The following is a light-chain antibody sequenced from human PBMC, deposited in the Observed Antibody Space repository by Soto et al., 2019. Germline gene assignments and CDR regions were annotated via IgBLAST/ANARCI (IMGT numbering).Light chain of an antibody. J-gene: IGKJ4*01. CDR2: HTS. V-gene: IGKV4-1*01. CDR3: QQYGSSPL. Sequence: DIVMTQSPDSLAVSLGERATINCKSSQSVFYSSNNKNYLAWYQQRPGQAPRLLVYHTSNRATGIPDRFSASGSGTDFTLTISRLEPEDFAVYYCQQYGSSPLFGGGTKVDIK. CDR1: QSVFYSSNNKNY.